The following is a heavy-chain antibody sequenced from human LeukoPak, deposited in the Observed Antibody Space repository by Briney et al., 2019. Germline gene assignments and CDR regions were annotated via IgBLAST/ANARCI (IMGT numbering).Heavy chain of an antibody. CDR3: ATVPPYSGYGR. D-gene: IGHD5-12*01. CDR1: GYTFTGYY. CDR2: VDPEDGET. J-gene: IGHJ4*02. Sequence: GASVKVSCKASGYTFTGYYMHWVRQAPGKGLEWMGLVDPEDGETIYAEKFQGRVTITADTSTDTAYMELSSLRSEDTAVYYCATVPPYSGYGRWGQGTLVTVSS. V-gene: IGHV1-69-2*01.